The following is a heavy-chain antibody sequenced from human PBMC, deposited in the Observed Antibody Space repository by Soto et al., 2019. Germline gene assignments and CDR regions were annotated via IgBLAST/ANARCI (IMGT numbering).Heavy chain of an antibody. CDR3: ARSDSYYYDSSGYYYVPDAFDI. J-gene: IGHJ3*02. Sequence: PSETLSLTCTVSGGSVSSGGYYWSWNRQPPGKGLEWIGYIYYSGSTNYNPSLKSRVTISVDTSKNQFSLKLSSVTAADTAVYYCARSDSYYYDSSGYYYVPDAFDIWGQGTMVTVSS. CDR2: IYYSGST. CDR1: GGSVSSGGYY. D-gene: IGHD3-22*01. V-gene: IGHV4-61*08.